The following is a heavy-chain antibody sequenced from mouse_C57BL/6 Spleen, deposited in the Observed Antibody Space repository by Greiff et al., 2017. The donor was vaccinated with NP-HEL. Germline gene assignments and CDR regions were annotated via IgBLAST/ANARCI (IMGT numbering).Heavy chain of an antibody. V-gene: IGHV1-9*01. CDR2: ILPGSGST. J-gene: IGHJ3*01. CDR3: ARLGRHYYYGTVFAY. CDR1: GYTFTGYW. Sequence: QVQLQQSGAELMKPGASVKLSCKATGYTFTGYWIEWVKQRPGHGLEWIGEILPGSGSTNYNEKFKGKATFTADTSSNTAYMQLSSLTTEDSAIYYCARLGRHYYYGTVFAYWGQGTLVTVSA. D-gene: IGHD1-1*01.